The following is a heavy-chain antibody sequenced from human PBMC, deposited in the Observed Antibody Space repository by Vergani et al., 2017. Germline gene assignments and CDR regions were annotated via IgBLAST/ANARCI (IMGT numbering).Heavy chain of an antibody. V-gene: IGHV5-51*03. CDR1: GYSITNYW. D-gene: IGHD3-3*01. CDR3: AKTHDFTSLYSSYNWFDP. CDR2: IYAGDSDF. Sequence: EVQLVQSGAEVKKPGESLQISCQGSGYSITNYWIAWVRQRPGKGLEWMGIIYAGDSDFRYSPSFQGQVTMSVDTSLSTAYLQWSSLKAADTVTYYCAKTHDFTSLYSSYNWFDPWGQGTQVTVSS. J-gene: IGHJ5*02.